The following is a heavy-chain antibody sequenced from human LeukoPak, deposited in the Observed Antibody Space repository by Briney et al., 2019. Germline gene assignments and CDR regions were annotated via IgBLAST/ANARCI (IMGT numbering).Heavy chain of an antibody. D-gene: IGHD2-2*01. Sequence: PGGSLRLSCAASGFTFSGSAMHWVRQASGKGLEWVGRIRTKANSYATAYAASVEGRFTISRDDSKNTAYLQMNSLKTEDTAVYYCTRHVAADFVVVPAADDYWGQGTLVTVSS. CDR2: IRTKANSYAT. J-gene: IGHJ4*02. V-gene: IGHV3-73*01. CDR1: GFTFSGSA. CDR3: TRHVAADFVVVPAADDY.